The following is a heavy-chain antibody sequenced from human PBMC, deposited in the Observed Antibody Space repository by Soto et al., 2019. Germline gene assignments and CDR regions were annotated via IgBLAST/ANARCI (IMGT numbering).Heavy chain of an antibody. CDR2: INPSGGST. CDR1: GYTFTSYY. V-gene: IGHV1-46*03. D-gene: IGHD6-13*01. J-gene: IGHJ6*03. Sequence: GASVKVSCKASGYTFTSYYMHWVRQAPGQGLEWMGIINPSGGSTSYAQKFQGRVTMTRDTSTSTVYMELSSLRSEDTAVYYCARVRIADYYYYYMDVWGKGTTVTVSS. CDR3: ARVRIADYYYYYMDV.